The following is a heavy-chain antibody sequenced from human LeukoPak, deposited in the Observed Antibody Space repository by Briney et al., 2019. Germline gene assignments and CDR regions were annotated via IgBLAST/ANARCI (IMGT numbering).Heavy chain of an antibody. D-gene: IGHD3-3*01. CDR2: INPNSGGT. CDR3: ARESRITIFGVAGNWFDP. J-gene: IGHJ5*02. V-gene: IGHV1-2*02. Sequence: ASVRVSCKASGYTFTGYYMHWVRQAPGQGLEWMGWINPNSGGTNYAQEFQGRVTMTRDTSINTAYMELSRLRSDDTAVYYCARESRITIFGVAGNWFDPWGQGTLVTVSS. CDR1: GYTFTGYY.